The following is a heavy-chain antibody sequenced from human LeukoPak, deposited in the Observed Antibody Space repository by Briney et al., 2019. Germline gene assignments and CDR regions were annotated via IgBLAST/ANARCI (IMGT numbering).Heavy chain of an antibody. CDR3: ARDLCTTTSCLDY. J-gene: IGHJ4*02. D-gene: IGHD2-8*01. V-gene: IGHV3-23*01. CDR2: ISGSGGST. Sequence: GGSLRLSCAASGFTFSSYSMNWVRQAPGKGLEWVSAISGSGGSTYYADSVKGRFTISRDNSKNTLYLQMNSLRAEDTAVYYCARDLCTTTSCLDYWAREPYSPSPQ. CDR1: GFTFSSYS.